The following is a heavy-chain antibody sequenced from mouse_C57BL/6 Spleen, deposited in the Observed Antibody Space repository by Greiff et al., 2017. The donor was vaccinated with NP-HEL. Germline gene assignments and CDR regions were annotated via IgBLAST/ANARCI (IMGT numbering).Heavy chain of an antibody. D-gene: IGHD2-3*01. Sequence: QVQLQQPGAELVRPGSSVKLSCKASGYTLTSYWMDWVKQRPGQGLEWIGNIYPSDSETHYNQKFKDKATLTVDKSSSTAYMQLSSLTSEDSAVYYCARGIYDGYYGFAYWGQGTLVTVSA. J-gene: IGHJ3*01. V-gene: IGHV1-61*01. CDR3: ARGIYDGYYGFAY. CDR2: IYPSDSET. CDR1: GYTLTSYW.